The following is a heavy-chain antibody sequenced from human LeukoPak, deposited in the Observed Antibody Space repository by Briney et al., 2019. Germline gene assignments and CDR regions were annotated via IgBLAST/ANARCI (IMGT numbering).Heavy chain of an antibody. CDR2: IIPIFGTA. CDR3: ARARRGYSYGYRLSPFDY. D-gene: IGHD5-18*01. J-gene: IGHJ4*02. CDR1: GGTFSSYA. V-gene: IGHV1-69*13. Sequence: GASVKVSCKASGGTFSSYAISWVRQAPGQGLEWMGGIIPIFGTANYAQKFQGRVTITADESTSTAYMELSSLRSEDTAVYYCARARRGYSYGYRLSPFDYWGQGTLVTVSS.